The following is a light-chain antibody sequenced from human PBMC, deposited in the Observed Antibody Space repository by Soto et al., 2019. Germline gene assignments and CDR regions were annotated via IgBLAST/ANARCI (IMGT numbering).Light chain of an antibody. CDR2: KAS. J-gene: IGKJ1*01. CDR3: QQYNNSTWT. Sequence: DIQMTQSPSTLSASVGDRVTITCRASQSISNWLAWYQQKPGKAPKLLIYKASSLESGVPSRFSGSGSGTEFTLTISSLQPDDFATYYCQQYNNSTWTFGQGTKVEIK. CDR1: QSISNW. V-gene: IGKV1-5*03.